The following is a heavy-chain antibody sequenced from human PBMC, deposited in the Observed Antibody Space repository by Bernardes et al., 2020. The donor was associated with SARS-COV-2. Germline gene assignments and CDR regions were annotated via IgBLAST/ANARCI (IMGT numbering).Heavy chain of an antibody. CDR3: AKVDIVVVVAATPGQGFDY. CDR2: ISGSGGST. J-gene: IGHJ4*02. CDR1: GFTFSSYA. D-gene: IGHD2-15*01. V-gene: IGHV3-23*01. Sequence: SLRLSCAASGFTFSSYAMSWVRQAPGKGLEWVSAISGSGGSTYYADSVKGRFTISRDNSKNTLYLQMNSLRAEDTAVYYCAKVDIVVVVAATPGQGFDYWGQGTLVTVSS.